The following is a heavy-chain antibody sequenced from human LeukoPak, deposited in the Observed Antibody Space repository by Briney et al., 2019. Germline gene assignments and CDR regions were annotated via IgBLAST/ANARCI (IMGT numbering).Heavy chain of an antibody. V-gene: IGHV1-18*01. D-gene: IGHD3-10*01. CDR1: GFTFTNYG. CDR2: ISTYNGNT. CDR3: ARKFLGSRGYYFDY. J-gene: IGHJ4*02. Sequence: ASVKVSCKASGFTFTNYGITWVRQAPGQGLEWMGWISTYNGNTDYAQKLQGRVTMTRDTSISTAYMELSSPRSDDTAVYYCARKFLGSRGYYFDYWGQGTLVTVSS.